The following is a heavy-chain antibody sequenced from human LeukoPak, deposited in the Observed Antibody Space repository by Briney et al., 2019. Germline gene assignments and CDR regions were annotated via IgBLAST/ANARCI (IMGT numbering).Heavy chain of an antibody. CDR1: GFXFSSYG. J-gene: IGHJ4*02. Sequence: PGGSLRLSCAASGFXFSSYGMHWVRQAPGKGLEWVAVMWYDGSNKYYADSVKGRFTISRDNSKNTLYLQMNSLRAEDTAVYYCARAPTSYYYFDYWGQGTLVTVSS. D-gene: IGHD1-26*01. CDR2: MWYDGSNK. CDR3: ARAPTSYYYFDY. V-gene: IGHV3-33*01.